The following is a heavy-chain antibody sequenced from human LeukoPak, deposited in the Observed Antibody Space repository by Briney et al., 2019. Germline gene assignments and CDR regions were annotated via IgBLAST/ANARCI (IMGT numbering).Heavy chain of an antibody. D-gene: IGHD5-24*01. J-gene: IGHJ3*01. CDR2: IIPIFGTA. CDR1: GGTFSSYA. V-gene: IGHV1-69*06. Sequence: GASVKVSCKASGGTFSSYAISWVRQAPGQGLEWIGGIIPIFGTANYAQKFQGRVTITADKSTSTAYMELSSLRSEDTAIYYCARIRDGYNDAYDLWGQGTVVTVPS. CDR3: ARIRDGYNDAYDL.